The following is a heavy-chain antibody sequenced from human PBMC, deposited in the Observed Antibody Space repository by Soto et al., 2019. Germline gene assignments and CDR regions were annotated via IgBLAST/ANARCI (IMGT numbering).Heavy chain of an antibody. CDR2: ISGSGGST. Sequence: GGSLRLSCAASGFTFSSYAMSWVRQAPGKGLEWVSAISGSGGSTYYADSVKGRFTISRDNSKNTLYLQMNSLRAEDTAVYYCAKDEGPIYYYYMDVWGKGTTVTVSS. J-gene: IGHJ6*03. CDR3: AKDEGPIYYYYMDV. V-gene: IGHV3-23*01. CDR1: GFTFSSYA.